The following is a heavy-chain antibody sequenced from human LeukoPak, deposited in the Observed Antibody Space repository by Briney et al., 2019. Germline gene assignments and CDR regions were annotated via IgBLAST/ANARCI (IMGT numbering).Heavy chain of an antibody. Sequence: GGALRLSCAASGCIFSSYAMSWVGPAAGKGGEGVASISSSSGYRYYAGSAKDRLTIFSKHAKNSLYLQINSQRDEDTAVYYCSRDQSIGAGGGSQTIDYWGQGTVVPVSS. CDR3: SRDQSIGAGGGSQTIDY. V-gene: IGHV3-21*01. D-gene: IGHD6-13*01. CDR2: ISSSSGYR. CDR1: GCIFSSYA. J-gene: IGHJ4*02.